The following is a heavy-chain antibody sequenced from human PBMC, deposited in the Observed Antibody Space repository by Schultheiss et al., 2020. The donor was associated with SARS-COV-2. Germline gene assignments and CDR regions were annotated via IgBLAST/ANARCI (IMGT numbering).Heavy chain of an antibody. V-gene: IGHV3-21*01. CDR1: GFTFSSYS. CDR3: ARDQLEQSPSDDY. J-gene: IGHJ4*02. CDR2: ISSSSSYI. D-gene: IGHD1/OR15-1a*01. Sequence: GGSLRLSCAASGFTFSSYSMNWVRQAPGKGLEWVSSISSSSSYIYYADSVKGRFTISRDNAKNSLYLQMNSLRAEDTAVYYCARDQLEQSPSDDYWGQGTLVTVSS.